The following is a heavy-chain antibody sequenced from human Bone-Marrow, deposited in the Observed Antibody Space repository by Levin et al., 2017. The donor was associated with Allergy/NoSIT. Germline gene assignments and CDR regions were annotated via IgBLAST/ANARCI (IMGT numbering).Heavy chain of an antibody. V-gene: IGHV3-33*01. J-gene: IGHJ3*02. CDR3: ARAWDGGYGDFKGAFDI. CDR2: IWTDGSNK. CDR1: GFIFSSHD. Sequence: PGGSLRLSCAASGFIFSSHDMHWVRQAPGKGLEWVAGIWTDGSNKYSADSVKGRFTISRDNSKNNVYLQMNSLRAEDTAVYYCARAWDGGYGDFKGAFDIWGQGTMVTVSP. D-gene: IGHD4-17*01.